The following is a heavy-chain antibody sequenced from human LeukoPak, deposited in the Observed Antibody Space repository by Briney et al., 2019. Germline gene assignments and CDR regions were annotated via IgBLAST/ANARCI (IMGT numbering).Heavy chain of an antibody. V-gene: IGHV4-39*07. Sequence: PSETLSLTCTVSGDSISSSSYYWGWVRQPPGKGLEWIGRVYYSGSTYYNPALKSRVTISVDTSKNQFSLKLSSVTAADTAVYYCARDPGYGSGSYYNPGEFDYWGQGTLVTVSS. CDR1: GDSISSSSYY. CDR3: ARDPGYGSGSYYNPGEFDY. D-gene: IGHD3-10*01. CDR2: VYYSGST. J-gene: IGHJ4*02.